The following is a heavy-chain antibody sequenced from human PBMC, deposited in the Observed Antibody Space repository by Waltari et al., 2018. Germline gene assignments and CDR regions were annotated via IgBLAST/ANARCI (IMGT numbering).Heavy chain of an antibody. Sequence: QLQVQESGSGLVKPSQTLSLTCAVSGDSISSGPYAWRWIRQPPGKGLEWIGYISHSGNLYYNPSLKSRVTMSVDRSKKQFSLKLSSVTAADTAVYYCAVSGSYPGSDYWGQGTLVTVSS. CDR2: ISHSGNL. D-gene: IGHD1-26*01. CDR1: GDSISSGPYA. J-gene: IGHJ4*02. CDR3: AVSGSYPGSDY. V-gene: IGHV4-30-2*01.